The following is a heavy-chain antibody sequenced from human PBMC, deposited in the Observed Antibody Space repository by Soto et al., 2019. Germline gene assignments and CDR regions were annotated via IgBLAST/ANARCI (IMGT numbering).Heavy chain of an antibody. CDR3: AHRALYSGSYWDGGYFDT. CDR2: IYWDDDK. D-gene: IGHD1-26*01. J-gene: IGHJ4*02. V-gene: IGHV2-5*02. Sequence: QITLRESGPTRVRPTQPLTLTCDFSGFSLTTSGVGVAWIRQPPGKAPEWLAVIYWDDDKRYSPTLKSRLTIPKDTSQTQVVLTMPNMDPVYTGTYYCAHRALYSGSYWDGGYFDTWGQGTPVTVSS. CDR1: GFSLTTSGVG.